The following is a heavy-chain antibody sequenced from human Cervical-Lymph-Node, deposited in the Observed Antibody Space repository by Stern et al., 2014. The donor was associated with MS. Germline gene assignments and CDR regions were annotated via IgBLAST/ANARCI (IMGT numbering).Heavy chain of an antibody. J-gene: IGHJ4*02. V-gene: IGHV3-33*01. CDR1: GFTFSAHG. CDR2: IWNDGSSK. Sequence: VQLVESGGGVVQPGRSLRLSCAASGFTFSAHGMHWVRQAPGKGLEWVAAIWNDGSSKYYADSVKGRFTISRDNSKSPLYLQLNSLRAEDTAVFYCARGLYYFEYWGRGTLVTASS. CDR3: ARGLYYFEY.